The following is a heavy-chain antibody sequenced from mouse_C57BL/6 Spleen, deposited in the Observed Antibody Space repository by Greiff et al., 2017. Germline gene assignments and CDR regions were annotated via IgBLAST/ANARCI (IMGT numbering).Heavy chain of an antibody. D-gene: IGHD2-5*01. CDR1: GYTFTSYW. Sequence: KQSCKASGYTFTSYWMHWVKQRPGRGLEWIGRIDPNSGGTKYNEKFKSKATLTVDKPSSTAYMQLSSLTSEDSAVYYCAISAYYSNFYAMDYWGQGTSVTVSS. CDR3: AISAYYSNFYAMDY. J-gene: IGHJ4*01. V-gene: IGHV1-72*01. CDR2: IDPNSGGT.